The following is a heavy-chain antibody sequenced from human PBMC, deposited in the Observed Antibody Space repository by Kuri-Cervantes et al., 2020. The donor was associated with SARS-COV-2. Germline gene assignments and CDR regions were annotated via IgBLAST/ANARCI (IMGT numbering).Heavy chain of an antibody. Sequence: ASVKVSCKASGYTFTSYYMHWVRQAPGQGLEWMGLINPSGGSTSYAQKFQGRVTMTRDTSTSTVYMELSSLRSEDTAVYYCARRLRDYYYGMDFWGQGTTVTVSS. V-gene: IGHV1-46*01. CDR2: INPSGGST. CDR3: ARRLRDYYYGMDF. J-gene: IGHJ6*02. D-gene: IGHD3-22*01. CDR1: GYTFTSYY.